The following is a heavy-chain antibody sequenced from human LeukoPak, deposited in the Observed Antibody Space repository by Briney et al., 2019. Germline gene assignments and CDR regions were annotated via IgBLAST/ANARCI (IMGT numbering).Heavy chain of an antibody. CDR1: GGSISSGAYF. D-gene: IGHD1-14*01. CDR2: IYYSGTT. Sequence: SETLSLTCTVSGGSISSGAYFWSWIRQHPGKGLEWIGFIYYSGTTYYNPSLKSRVTLSKDTSKNHFSLTLSSVTAADTAVYYCARGPGSGGDYFAHWGEGALITL. V-gene: IGHV4-31*03. CDR3: ARGPGSGGDYFAH. J-gene: IGHJ4*02.